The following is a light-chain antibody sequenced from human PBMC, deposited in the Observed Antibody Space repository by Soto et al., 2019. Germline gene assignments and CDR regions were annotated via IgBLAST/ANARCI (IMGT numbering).Light chain of an antibody. CDR2: EVS. J-gene: IGLJ1*01. CDR1: SSDVGGYNY. CDR3: RSNAGRNPYV. Sequence: QSALTQPPSASGSPGQSVTISCTGTSSDVGGYNYVSWYQQHPGKAPKLMIYEVSKRPSGVPDRFSGSKSGNTASLTVSGLQAGDGGGYYRRSNAGRNPYVFGTGTKLPV. V-gene: IGLV2-8*01.